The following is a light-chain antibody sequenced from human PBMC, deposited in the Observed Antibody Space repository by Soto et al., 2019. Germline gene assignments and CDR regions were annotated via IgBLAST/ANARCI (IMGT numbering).Light chain of an antibody. V-gene: IGLV1-40*01. CDR3: QSYDSSLRGWV. CDR1: SSNIGANYD. Sequence: QSVLTQPPSVSGAPGQRVTISCTGSSSNIGANYDVHWYQHLAGTAPKLLISGDSNRPSGVPDRFSGSKSGTSASLGITGLQAEDEADYYCQSYDSSLRGWVFGGGTKLTVL. CDR2: GDS. J-gene: IGLJ3*02.